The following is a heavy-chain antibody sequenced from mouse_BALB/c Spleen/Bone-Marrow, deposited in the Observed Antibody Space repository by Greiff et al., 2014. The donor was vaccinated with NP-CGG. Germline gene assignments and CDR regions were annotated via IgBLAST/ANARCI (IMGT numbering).Heavy chain of an antibody. J-gene: IGHJ2*01. CDR2: IYPGDGDT. V-gene: IGHV1-80*01. D-gene: IGHD4-1*01. Sequence: VQVVESGAELVRPGSSVKISCKASGYAFSSYWMNWVKQRPGQGLEWIGQIYPGDGDTNYNGKFKGKATLTADKSSSTAYMQLSSLTSEDSAVYFCARVRSWADYWGQGTTLTVSS. CDR3: ARVRSWADY. CDR1: GYAFSSYW.